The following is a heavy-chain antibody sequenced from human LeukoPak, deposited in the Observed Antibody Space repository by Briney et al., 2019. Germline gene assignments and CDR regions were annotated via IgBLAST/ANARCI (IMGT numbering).Heavy chain of an antibody. Sequence: GASVRVSCKVSGSTLSKIAIDWVRQAPGKGPEWMGSVGHEDGTTIHAQKFQGRFKMTVDTATDTAYMEMSSLMTEDTAIYYCATEAIVFDYWGQGTLVTVSS. V-gene: IGHV1-24*01. J-gene: IGHJ4*02. CDR1: GSTLSKIA. CDR3: ATEAIVFDY. CDR2: VGHEDGTT. D-gene: IGHD3-22*01.